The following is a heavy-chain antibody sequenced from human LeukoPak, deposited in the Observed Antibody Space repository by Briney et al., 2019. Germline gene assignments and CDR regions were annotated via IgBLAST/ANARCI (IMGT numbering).Heavy chain of an antibody. CDR1: GFTFSSYG. J-gene: IGHJ6*03. Sequence: PGGSLRLSCAASGFTFSSYGMHWVRQAPGKGLEWVAFIRYDGSNKYYADSVKGRFTISRDNSKNTLYLQMNSLRAEDTAVYYCANYGSESYYYYYMDVWGKGTTVTVSS. D-gene: IGHD3-10*01. CDR2: IRYDGSNK. V-gene: IGHV3-30*02. CDR3: ANYGSESYYYYYMDV.